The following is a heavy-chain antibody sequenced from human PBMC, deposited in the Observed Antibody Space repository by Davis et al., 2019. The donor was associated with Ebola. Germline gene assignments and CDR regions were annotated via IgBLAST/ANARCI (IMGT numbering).Heavy chain of an antibody. CDR1: GFTFSSYG. D-gene: IGHD3-22*01. V-gene: IGHV3-9*01. J-gene: IGHJ4*02. CDR2: VSWNSGTI. Sequence: PGGSLRLSCAASGFTFSSYGMHWVRHAPGKGLEWVSGVSWNSGTIGYADSVKGRFTISRDNAKNSLYLQMNSLRVEDTALYYCAKGRGYDISTGPNYWGQGTLVTVSS. CDR3: AKGRGYDISTGPNY.